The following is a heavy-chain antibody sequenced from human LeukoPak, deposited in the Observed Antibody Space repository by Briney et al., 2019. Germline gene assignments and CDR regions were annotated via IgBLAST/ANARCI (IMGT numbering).Heavy chain of an antibody. V-gene: IGHV3-48*01. CDR3: GRLGGSDAFDI. CDR1: GFTFSSYS. J-gene: IGHJ3*02. CDR2: ISSSSSTI. D-gene: IGHD3-16*01. Sequence: GGSLRLSCAASGFTFSSYSMNWVRQAPGKGLEWVSYISSSSSTIYYADSVKGRFTISRDNAKNSLHLQMNSLRAEDTAVYYCGRLGGSDAFDIWGQGTMVTVSS.